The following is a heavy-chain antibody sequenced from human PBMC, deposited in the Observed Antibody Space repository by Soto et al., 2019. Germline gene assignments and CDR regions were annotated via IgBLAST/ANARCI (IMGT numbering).Heavy chain of an antibody. CDR1: GYTFTGYY. CDR2: INPNSGGT. CDR3: ARYRASLAVAGKQTFDY. D-gene: IGHD6-19*01. V-gene: IGHV1-2*02. Sequence: ASVKVSCKASGYTFTGYYMHWVRQAPGQGLEWMGWINPNSGGTNYAQKFQGRVTKTRDTSISTAYMELSRLRSDDTAVYYCARYRASLAVAGKQTFDYWGQGTLVTVSS. J-gene: IGHJ4*02.